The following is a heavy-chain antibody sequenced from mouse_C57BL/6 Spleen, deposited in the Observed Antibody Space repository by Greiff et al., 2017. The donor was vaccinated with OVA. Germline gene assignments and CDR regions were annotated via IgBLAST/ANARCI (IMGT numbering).Heavy chain of an antibody. CDR1: GFSFNTYA. CDR3: VRTGFAY. CDR2: IRSKSNNYAT. V-gene: IGHV10-1*01. Sequence: EAGGGLVQPKGSLKLSCAASGFSFNTYAMNWVRQAPGKGLEWVARIRSKSNNYATYYADSVKDRFTISRDDSESMLYLQMNNLKTEDTAMYYCVRTGFAYWGQGTLVTVSA. J-gene: IGHJ3*01.